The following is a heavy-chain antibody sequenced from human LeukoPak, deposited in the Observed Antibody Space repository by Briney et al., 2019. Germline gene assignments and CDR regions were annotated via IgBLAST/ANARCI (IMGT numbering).Heavy chain of an antibody. D-gene: IGHD3-10*01. J-gene: IGHJ4*02. CDR2: IYYSGST. CDR3: ARLTMVRGVNIDY. Sequence: SETLSLTCTVSGGSISSSSYYWGWIRQPPGKGLEWIGSIYYSGSTYYNPSLKSRVTISVDTSKNQFSLKLSSVTAADTAVYYCARLTMVRGVNIDYWGQGTLVTVSS. CDR1: GGSISSSSYY. V-gene: IGHV4-39*01.